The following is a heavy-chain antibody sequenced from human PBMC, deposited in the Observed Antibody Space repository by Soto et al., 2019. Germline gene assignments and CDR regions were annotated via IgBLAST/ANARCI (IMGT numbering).Heavy chain of an antibody. CDR3: ARPKECGSGGSCYWFDP. D-gene: IGHD2-15*01. CDR2: IYPGDSDT. V-gene: IGHV5-51*01. CDR1: GYSFTSYW. J-gene: IGHJ5*02. Sequence: GESLKISCKGSGYSFTSYWIGWVRQMPGKGLEWMGIIYPGDSDTRYSPSFQGQVTISADKSISTAYLQWSSLKASDTAMYYCARPKECGSGGSCYWFDPWGQGTLVTVSS.